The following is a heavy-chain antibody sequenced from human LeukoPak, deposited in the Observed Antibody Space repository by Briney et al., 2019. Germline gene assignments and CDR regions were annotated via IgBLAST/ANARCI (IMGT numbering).Heavy chain of an antibody. CDR3: ASGYCSGGSCYYYYMDV. V-gene: IGHV1-46*01. CDR1: GYTFTSYY. D-gene: IGHD2-15*01. Sequence: ASVKVSCKASGYTFTSYYMHWVRQAPGQGLEWMGIINPSGGSTSYAQKFQGRVTMTRDMSTSTVYMELSSLRSEDTAVYYCASGYCSGGSCYYYYMDVWGKGTTVTVSS. CDR2: INPSGGST. J-gene: IGHJ6*03.